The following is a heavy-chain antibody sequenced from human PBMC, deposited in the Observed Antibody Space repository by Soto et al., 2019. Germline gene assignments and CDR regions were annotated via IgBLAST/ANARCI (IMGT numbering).Heavy chain of an antibody. CDR2: IYYSGST. J-gene: IGHJ5*02. V-gene: IGHV4-59*08. Sequence: SETLSLTCTVSGGSISSYYWSWIRQPPGKGLEWIGYIYYSGSTNYNPSLKSRVTISVDTSKNQFSLKLSSVTAADTAVYYCARWQGYCSSTSCYPTNWFDPWGQGTLVTVSS. D-gene: IGHD2-2*01. CDR1: GGSISSYY. CDR3: ARWQGYCSSTSCYPTNWFDP.